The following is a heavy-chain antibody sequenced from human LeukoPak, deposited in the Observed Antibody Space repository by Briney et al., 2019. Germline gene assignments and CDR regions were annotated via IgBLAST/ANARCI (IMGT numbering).Heavy chain of an antibody. D-gene: IGHD5-18*01. J-gene: IGHJ6*02. CDR1: GFTLSSYA. CDR2: ISGSGGST. V-gene: IGHV3-23*01. CDR3: AKDLDTAMASYYYYGMDV. Sequence: GGSLRLSCAASGFTLSSYAMSWVRQAPGKGLEWVSAISGSGGSTYYADSVKGRFTISRDNSKNTLYLQMNSLRAEDTAVYYCAKDLDTAMASYYYYGMDVWGQGTTVTVSS.